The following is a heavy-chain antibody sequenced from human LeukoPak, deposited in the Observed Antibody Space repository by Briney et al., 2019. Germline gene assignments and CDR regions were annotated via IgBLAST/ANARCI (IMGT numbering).Heavy chain of an antibody. D-gene: IGHD3-22*01. CDR2: IYYSGST. Sequence: SETLSLTYTVSGGSISSYYWSWIRLPPGKGLEWIGSIYYSGSTNYNPSLKSRVTISVDTSKNQFSLKLSSVTAADTAVYYCARVGADSSGFPYYDYWGQGTLVTVSS. J-gene: IGHJ4*02. CDR3: ARVGADSSGFPYYDY. CDR1: GGSISSYY. V-gene: IGHV4-59*01.